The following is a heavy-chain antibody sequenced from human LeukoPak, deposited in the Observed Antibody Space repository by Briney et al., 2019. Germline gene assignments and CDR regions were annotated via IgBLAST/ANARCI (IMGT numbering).Heavy chain of an antibody. J-gene: IGHJ6*03. CDR3: ARVGLLWFGESYYDYYMDV. CDR1: GGSISSGSYY. D-gene: IGHD3-10*01. Sequence: SETLSLTCTVSGGSISSGSYYWSWIRQPAGKGLEWIGRIYTSGSTNYNPSLKSRVTISVDTSKNQFSLKLSSVTAADTAVYYCARVGLLWFGESYYDYYMDVWGKGTTVTVSS. CDR2: IYTSGST. V-gene: IGHV4-61*02.